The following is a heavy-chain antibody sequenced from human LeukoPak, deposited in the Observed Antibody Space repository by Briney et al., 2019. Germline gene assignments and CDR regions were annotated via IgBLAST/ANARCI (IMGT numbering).Heavy chain of an antibody. Sequence: GGSLRLSCAASGFTVSSNYMSWVRQAPGKWLEWVSVIYSGGSTYYTDSVKGRFTISRDNSKNTLYFQVNSLRAEDTAVYYCARENGYSGYPGDNWFDPWGQGTLVTVSS. CDR2: IYSGGST. CDR3: ARENGYSGYPGDNWFDP. D-gene: IGHD5-12*01. V-gene: IGHV3-53*01. CDR1: GFTVSSNY. J-gene: IGHJ5*02.